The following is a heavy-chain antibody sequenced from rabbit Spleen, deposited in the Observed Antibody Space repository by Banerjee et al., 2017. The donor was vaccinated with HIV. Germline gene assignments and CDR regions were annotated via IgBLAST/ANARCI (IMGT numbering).Heavy chain of an antibody. CDR2: IYTDDDTT. CDR1: GFDLSRYYY. Sequence: QEQLEESGGGLVKPEGSLTLTCTASGFDLSRYYYMCWVRQAPGKGLEWIGCIYTDDDTTFYARWAKGRFTISKSSTTVDLKVTSLTAADTATYFCARGLGAIRLDLWGPGTLVTVS. J-gene: IGHJ3*01. V-gene: IGHV1S45*01. CDR3: ARGLGAIRLDL. D-gene: IGHD3-1*01.